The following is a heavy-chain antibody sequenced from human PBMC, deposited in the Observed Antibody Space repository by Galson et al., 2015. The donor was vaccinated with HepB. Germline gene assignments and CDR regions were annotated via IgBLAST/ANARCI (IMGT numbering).Heavy chain of an antibody. D-gene: IGHD3-22*01. J-gene: IGHJ4*02. Sequence: SLRLSCAASGFTFSDYYMSWIRQAPGKGLEWVSYISSSSSYTNYADSVKGRFTISRDNAKNSLYLQMNSLRAEDTAVYYCARVGGYYDSSGNPFDYWGQGTLVTVSS. V-gene: IGHV3-11*05. CDR3: ARVGGYYDSSGNPFDY. CDR2: ISSSSSYT. CDR1: GFTFSDYY.